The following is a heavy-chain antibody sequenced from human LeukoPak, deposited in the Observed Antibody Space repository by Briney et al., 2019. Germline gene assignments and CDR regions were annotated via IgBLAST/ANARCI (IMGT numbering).Heavy chain of an antibody. V-gene: IGHV3-30*04. J-gene: IGHJ4*02. Sequence: GGSLRLSCAASGFTFSSYGIHWVRQAPGKGVERVTIISYDGRNKYYADSVKGRFTISRDNSKNTLYLQMNSLRAEDTAIYYSARGGPNGLFPYPFDFWGQGTRVIVSA. CDR2: ISYDGRNK. CDR3: ARGGPNGLFPYPFDF. D-gene: IGHD3-22*01. CDR1: GFTFSSYG.